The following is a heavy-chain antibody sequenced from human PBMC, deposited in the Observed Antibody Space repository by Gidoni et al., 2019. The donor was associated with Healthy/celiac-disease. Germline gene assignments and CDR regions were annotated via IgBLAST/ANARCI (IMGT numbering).Heavy chain of an antibody. CDR1: GFTFSSYS. CDR3: ARDREGYCSGGSCSGAFDI. D-gene: IGHD2-15*01. V-gene: IGHV3-21*01. J-gene: IGHJ3*02. CDR2: SSSSSSYI. Sequence: EVQLVESGGGLVKPGGSLRLSCAASGFTFSSYSMNWVRQAPGKGLGWVSSSSSSSSYIYYADSVKGRFTISRDNANNSLYLQMNSLRAEDTAVYYCARDREGYCSGGSCSGAFDIWGQGTMVTVSS.